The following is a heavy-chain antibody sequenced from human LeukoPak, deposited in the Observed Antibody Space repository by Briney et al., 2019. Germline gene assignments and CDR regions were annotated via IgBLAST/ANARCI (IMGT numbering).Heavy chain of an antibody. CDR1: GFTFSNYV. CDR2: ISSSSSYI. V-gene: IGHV3-21*06. D-gene: IGHD3-16*01. CDR3: ARSYVKNAFDI. J-gene: IGHJ3*02. Sequence: GGSLRLSCAASGFTFSNYVMNWVRQAPGKGLEWVSSISSSSSYIFYADSVKGRFTISRDNAKNSLYLQMNSLRAEDTAVYYCARSYVKNAFDIWGQGTMVTVSS.